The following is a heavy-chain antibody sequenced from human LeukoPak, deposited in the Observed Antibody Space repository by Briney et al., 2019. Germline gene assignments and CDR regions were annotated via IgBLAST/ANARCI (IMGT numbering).Heavy chain of an antibody. J-gene: IGHJ4*02. CDR1: GFTFSSYA. D-gene: IGHD3-3*01. Sequence: GGSLRLSCAASGFTFSSYAISWVRQAPGKGLEWVSAISGSGGSTYYADSVKGRFTISRDNSKNTLYLQMNSLRAEDTAVYYCAKPPVLRFLEWFTYVDYWGQGTLVTVSS. V-gene: IGHV3-23*01. CDR2: ISGSGGST. CDR3: AKPPVLRFLEWFTYVDY.